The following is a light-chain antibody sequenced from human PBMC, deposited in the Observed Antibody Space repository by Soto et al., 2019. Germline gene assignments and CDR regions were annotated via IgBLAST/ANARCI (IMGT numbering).Light chain of an antibody. Sequence: QAVVTQPASVSGSPGQSITISCTGTSSDVGAYNFVSWHQQHPGKAPKLMIYNVYDRPSGISYCFSGSKSGNTASLTISGLQGEDEADYYCSAYTVSRTYVFGTGTKLTVL. V-gene: IGLV2-14*03. J-gene: IGLJ1*01. CDR1: SSDVGAYNF. CDR3: SAYTVSRTYV. CDR2: NVY.